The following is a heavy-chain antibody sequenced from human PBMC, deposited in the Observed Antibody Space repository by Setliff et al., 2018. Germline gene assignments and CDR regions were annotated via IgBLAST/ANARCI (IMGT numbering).Heavy chain of an antibody. D-gene: IGHD3-16*01. CDR3: TTDPSPTFGGVIGAAFDF. Sequence: PGGSLRFSCAASGFTFSTAWMNWVRQAPGKGLEWVGRIKGKNDGLATDYAAPVKGRFTISRDDSKNTLYLQMNSLKTEDTAVYYCTTDPSPTFGGVIGAAFDFWGQGTMVTVSS. CDR1: GFTFSTAW. CDR2: IKGKNDGLAT. J-gene: IGHJ3*01. V-gene: IGHV3-15*07.